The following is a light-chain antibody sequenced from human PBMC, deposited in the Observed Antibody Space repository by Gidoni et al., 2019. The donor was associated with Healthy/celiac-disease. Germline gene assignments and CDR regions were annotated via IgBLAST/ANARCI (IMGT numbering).Light chain of an antibody. V-gene: IGLV3-1*01. Sequence: SYELTQPLSVAVSRGQTASITCAGDKLGVKYACWYQQKPGQSPVLVIYQDSKRPSGIPARFSGSNSGNTATLTISGTQAVDEAYYYCQAWDSSTLRVVFGGGTKLTVL. CDR2: QDS. CDR1: KLGVKY. J-gene: IGLJ2*01. CDR3: QAWDSSTLRVV.